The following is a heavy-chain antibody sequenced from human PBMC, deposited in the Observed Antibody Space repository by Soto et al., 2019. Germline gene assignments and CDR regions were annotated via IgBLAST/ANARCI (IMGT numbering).Heavy chain of an antibody. J-gene: IGHJ4*02. CDR3: ARERGYFDY. CDR2: IWYDGSDK. Sequence: QVQLVESGGGVVQPGRSLRLSCAASGFTFSSYGMHWVRQAPGKGLEWVAVIWYDGSDKYYADSVKGRFTISRDNSKNTLYLQMNSLRAEDTAVYYCARERGYFDYWGQGTLVTVSS. V-gene: IGHV3-33*01. CDR1: GFTFSSYG.